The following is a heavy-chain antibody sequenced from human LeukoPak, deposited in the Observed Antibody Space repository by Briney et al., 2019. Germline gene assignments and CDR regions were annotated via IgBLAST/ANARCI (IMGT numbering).Heavy chain of an antibody. CDR3: ARDWYYDSAGYFPY. Sequence: PGMSLRLSCAASGFTFSRYAMHWVRQAPGKGLEWVAFIWNDGSTQDYADSVEGRFTISRDNSKKMLCVQMNSLRVDDTAVYYCARDWYYDSAGYFPYWGLGTLVTVSS. CDR2: IWNDGSTQ. V-gene: IGHV3-33*01. CDR1: GFTFSRYA. D-gene: IGHD3-22*01. J-gene: IGHJ4*02.